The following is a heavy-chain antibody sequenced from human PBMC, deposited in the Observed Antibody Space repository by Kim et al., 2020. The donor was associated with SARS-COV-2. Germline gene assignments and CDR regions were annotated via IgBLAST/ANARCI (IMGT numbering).Heavy chain of an antibody. CDR3: ARDGRYSNYLDD. J-gene: IGHJ4*02. D-gene: IGHD4-4*01. Sequence: SVKVSCKASGCTFSSYAISWVRQAPGQGLEWMGGIIPIFGTANYAQKFQGRVTITADESTSTAYMELSSLRSEDTAVYYCARDGRYSNYLDDWGQGTLVTVSS. V-gene: IGHV1-69*13. CDR1: GCTFSSYA. CDR2: IIPIFGTA.